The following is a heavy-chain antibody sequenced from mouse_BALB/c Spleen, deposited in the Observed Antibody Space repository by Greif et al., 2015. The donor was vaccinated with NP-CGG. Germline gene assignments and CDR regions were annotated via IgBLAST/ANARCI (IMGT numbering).Heavy chain of an antibody. CDR1: GYTFTDYE. J-gene: IGHJ4*01. V-gene: IGHV1-15*01. CDR2: IDPETGGT. CDR3: TRYPGYYAMDY. Sequence: QVQLQQSGAELVRPGASVTLSCKASGYTFTDYEMHWVEQTPVHGLEWIGAIDPETGGTAYNQKFKGKATLTADKSSSTAYMELRSLTSEDSAVYYCTRYPGYYAMDYWGQGTSVTVSS.